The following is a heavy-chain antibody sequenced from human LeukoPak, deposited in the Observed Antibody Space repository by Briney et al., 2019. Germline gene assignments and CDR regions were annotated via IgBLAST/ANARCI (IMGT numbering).Heavy chain of an antibody. J-gene: IGHJ5*02. CDR2: IIPIFGTA. Sequence: SVKVSCKASGGTFSSYAISWVRQAPGQGLEWMGGIIPIFGTANYAQKFQGRVTITADKSTSTAYMELSSLRSEDTAVYYCATEGPNYYDSSGYWAWGQGTLVTVSS. V-gene: IGHV1-69*06. CDR3: ATEGPNYYDSSGYWA. D-gene: IGHD3-22*01. CDR1: GGTFSSYA.